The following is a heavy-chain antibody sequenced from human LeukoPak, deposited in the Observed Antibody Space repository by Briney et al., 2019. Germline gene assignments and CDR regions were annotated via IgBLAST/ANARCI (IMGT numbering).Heavy chain of an antibody. J-gene: IGHJ4*02. CDR3: ARGPHSYGHYFDY. CDR1: GFTFSSYS. CDR2: ISSSSSYI. V-gene: IGHV3-21*01. D-gene: IGHD5-18*01. Sequence: GGSLRLSCAASGFTFSSYSMNWVRQAPGKGLEWVSSISSSSSYIYYADSVKGRFTISRDNAKNSLYLQMNSLRAEDTAVYYCARGPHSYGHYFDYWGQGTLVTVSS.